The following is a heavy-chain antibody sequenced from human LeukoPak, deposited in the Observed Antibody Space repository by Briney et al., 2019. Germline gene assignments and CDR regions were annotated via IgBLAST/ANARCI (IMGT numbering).Heavy chain of an antibody. J-gene: IGHJ2*01. V-gene: IGHV1-69*13. Sequence: GASVKVSCKASGGTFSSYAISWVRQAPGQGLEWMGGIIPIFGTANYAQKFQGRVTITADESTSTAYMELSSLRSEDTAVYYCARITIFGVGPDWYFDLWGRGTLVTVSS. CDR1: GGTFSSYA. CDR3: ARITIFGVGPDWYFDL. D-gene: IGHD3-3*01. CDR2: IIPIFGTA.